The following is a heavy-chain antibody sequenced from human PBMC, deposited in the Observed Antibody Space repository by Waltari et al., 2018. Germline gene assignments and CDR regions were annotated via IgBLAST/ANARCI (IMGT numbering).Heavy chain of an antibody. J-gene: IGHJ5*02. CDR2: MFTGGKT. Sequence: EGQLVETGGGLIQAGGSLRLSCAASGFTVSTNYMSWFRQAPGKGLEWVSVMFTGGKTHYADAVKGRFIISRDSSKNTLYLQMNSLRVEDTALYYCARGGTVDSSWYDHWGQGTLVSVSS. CDR3: ARGGTVDSSWYDH. D-gene: IGHD4-4*01. CDR1: GFTVSTNY. V-gene: IGHV3-53*02.